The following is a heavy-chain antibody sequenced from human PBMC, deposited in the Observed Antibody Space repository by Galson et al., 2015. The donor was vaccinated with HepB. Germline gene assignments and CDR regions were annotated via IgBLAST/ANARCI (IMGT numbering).Heavy chain of an antibody. D-gene: IGHD2-15*01. CDR3: ARDTSEGYCSGGSCLGP. J-gene: IGHJ4*02. Sequence: SLRLSCAASGFTFSSYGMHWVRQAPGKGLEWVAVIRYDGSNKYYADSVKGRFTISRDNSKNTLYLQMNSLRAEDTAVYYCARDTSEGYCSGGSCLGPWGQGTLVTVSS. V-gene: IGHV3-33*01. CDR2: IRYDGSNK. CDR1: GFTFSSYG.